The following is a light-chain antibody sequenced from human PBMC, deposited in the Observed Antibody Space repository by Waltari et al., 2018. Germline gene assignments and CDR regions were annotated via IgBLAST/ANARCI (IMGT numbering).Light chain of an antibody. CDR1: QSVRSSY. V-gene: IGKV3-20*01. CDR2: GAS. J-gene: IGKJ4*01. Sequence: EIVLTQSPGTLSLSPGERATISCRASQSVRSSYLAWYQQKPGQAPRLLIYGASSRATNIPDRFSGRGSGTDFTLTISRLEPEDFAVYYCQQYGSSPLTFGGGTKVEIK. CDR3: QQYGSSPLT.